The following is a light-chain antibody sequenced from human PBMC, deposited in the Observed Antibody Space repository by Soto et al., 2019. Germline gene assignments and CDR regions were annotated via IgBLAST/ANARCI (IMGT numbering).Light chain of an antibody. V-gene: IGLV2-8*01. CDR3: GSYAGSGTWV. CDR2: EVS. Sequence: QSAPTQPPSASGSPGQSATISCTGTSSDVGGYNYVSWYQQYPGKAPKLMIYEVSKRPSGVPDRFSGSKSGNTASLTVSGLQAADEADYYCGSYAGSGTWVFGGGTNLTVL. J-gene: IGLJ3*02. CDR1: SSDVGGYNY.